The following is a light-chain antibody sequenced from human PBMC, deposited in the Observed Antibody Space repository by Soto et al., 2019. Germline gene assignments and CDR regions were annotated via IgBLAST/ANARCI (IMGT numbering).Light chain of an antibody. CDR2: DAS. CDR3: QQRSNWLFT. J-gene: IGKJ3*01. V-gene: IGKV3-11*01. CDR1: QSVSSY. Sequence: EIVLTQSPATLSLSPGERATLSCRASQSVSSYLAWYQQKPGQAPRLPIYDASNRATGIPARFSGSGSGTVFTLTISSREPEDFEVYYCQQRSNWLFTFGPGSKVDIK.